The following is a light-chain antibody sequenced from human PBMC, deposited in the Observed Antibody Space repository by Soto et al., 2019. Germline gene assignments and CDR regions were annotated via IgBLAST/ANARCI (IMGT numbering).Light chain of an antibody. Sequence: IVLTQSPVTLSLSPGEGATLSCRASQSVTGTNLAWYQQRAGQAPRLLIYDAVRRATGIPDRFSGSGSGTDFTLTISRLEPEDFAVYYCQQYGRSPYTFGQGTNLEIK. J-gene: IGKJ2*01. CDR3: QQYGRSPYT. CDR2: DAV. CDR1: QSVTGTN. V-gene: IGKV3-20*01.